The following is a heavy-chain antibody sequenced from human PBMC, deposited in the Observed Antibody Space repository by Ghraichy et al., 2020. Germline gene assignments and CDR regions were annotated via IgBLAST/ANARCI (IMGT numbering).Heavy chain of an antibody. CDR1: GGSISSYY. J-gene: IGHJ3*02. V-gene: IGHV4-59*01. CDR2: IYYSGRT. D-gene: IGHD5-12*01. CDR3: ARDDPRYSGYYDAFDI. Sequence: SETLSLTCTVSGGSISSYYWSWIRQPPGKGLEWIGYIYYSGRTNYNPSLKSRVTISVDTSKNQFSLKLSSVTAADTAVYYCARDDPRYSGYYDAFDIWGQGTMVTVSS.